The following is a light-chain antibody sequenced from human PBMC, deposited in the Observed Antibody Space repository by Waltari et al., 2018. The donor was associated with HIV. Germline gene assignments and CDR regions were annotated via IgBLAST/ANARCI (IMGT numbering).Light chain of an antibody. CDR3: QQYNNWPLT. Sequence: EIVMTQSTATLSVSPGERATLSCSASQSVSSNLAWYQQKPGQASRLLIYGASTRATVFPARFSGSGSGTEFTLTISSLQSEDFAVYYCQQYNNWPLTFGGGNKVEIK. CDR2: GAS. CDR1: QSVSSN. V-gene: IGKV3-15*01. J-gene: IGKJ4*01.